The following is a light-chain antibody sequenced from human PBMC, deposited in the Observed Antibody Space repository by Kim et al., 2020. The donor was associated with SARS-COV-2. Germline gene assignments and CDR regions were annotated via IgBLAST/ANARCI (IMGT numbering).Light chain of an antibody. CDR1: QSITTW. V-gene: IGKV1-5*03. J-gene: IGKJ1*01. CDR2: EAS. CDR3: QQYSSYWT. Sequence: DIQMTQSPSTLSASVGDRITITCWASQSITTWLAWYQQKPGKAPKLLIYEASSLERGVPSMFSGSGSGTEFTLTISSLQPDDFATYYCQQYSSYWTFGQGTKVDIK.